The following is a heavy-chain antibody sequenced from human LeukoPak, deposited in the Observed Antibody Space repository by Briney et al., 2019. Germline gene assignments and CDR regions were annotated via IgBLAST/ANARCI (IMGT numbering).Heavy chain of an antibody. D-gene: IGHD3-22*01. CDR1: GDSISSGDYH. CDR2: ISSSGST. Sequence: KPSETPSLTCTVSGDSISSGDYHRSWIRQPAGKGLEWIGRISSSGSTNYNPSLKSRVTISVDTSKNQFSLKLSSVTAADTAVYFCAGGPYSYDSSGAFDIWGQGTMVTVSS. V-gene: IGHV4-61*02. J-gene: IGHJ3*02. CDR3: AGGPYSYDSSGAFDI.